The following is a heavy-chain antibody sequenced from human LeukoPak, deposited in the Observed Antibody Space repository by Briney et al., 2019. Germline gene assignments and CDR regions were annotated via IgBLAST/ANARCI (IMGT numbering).Heavy chain of an antibody. CDR1: GGSISSTHYY. Sequence: PSETLSLTCTVSGGSISSTHYYWGWIRQPPGKGLEWIGSLFYSGSTSSNPSLKSRVTISRDTSKNQFSLKLSSVTAADTAVYYCARLIGYCSSTSCHWAFDIWGQGTMVTVSS. V-gene: IGHV4-39*01. J-gene: IGHJ3*02. CDR2: LFYSGST. D-gene: IGHD2-2*01. CDR3: ARLIGYCSSTSCHWAFDI.